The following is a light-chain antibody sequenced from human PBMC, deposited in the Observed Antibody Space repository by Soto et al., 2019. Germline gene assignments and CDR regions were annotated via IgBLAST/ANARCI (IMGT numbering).Light chain of an antibody. J-gene: IGLJ3*02. CDR2: RVI. CDR1: SSDIGRYDY. V-gene: IGLV2-14*03. Sequence: QSALTQPASMSGSPGQSITISCTGTSSDIGRYDYVSWYQQLPGKAPKLMIYRVINRPSGVSDRFSGSKSGNSASLSISGLHPDDEVTYFCGSYTSATTWVFGGGTKLTVL. CDR3: GSYTSATTWV.